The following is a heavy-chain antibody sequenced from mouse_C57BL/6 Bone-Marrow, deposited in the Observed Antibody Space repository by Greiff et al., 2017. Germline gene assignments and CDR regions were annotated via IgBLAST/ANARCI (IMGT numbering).Heavy chain of an antibody. J-gene: IGHJ1*03. D-gene: IGHD1-1*01. CDR2: IHPNSGST. V-gene: IGHV1-64*01. CDR1: GYTFTSYW. CDR3: GRSYDGSGYDWYFDV. Sequence: QVQLQQPGAELVKPGASVKLSCKASGYTFTSYWMHWVKQRPGQGLEWIGMIHPNSGSTNYNEKFKSKATLTVDKSSSTAYMQLSSLTSEDSAVYYCGRSYDGSGYDWYFDVWGTGTTVTVAS.